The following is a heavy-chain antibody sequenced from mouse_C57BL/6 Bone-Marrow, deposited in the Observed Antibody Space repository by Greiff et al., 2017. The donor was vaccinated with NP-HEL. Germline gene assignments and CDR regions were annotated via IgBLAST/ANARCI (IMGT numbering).Heavy chain of an antibody. CDR1: GYAFSSSW. CDR2: IYPGDGDT. D-gene: IGHD2-4*01. V-gene: IGHV1-82*01. Sequence: VQLQQSGPELVKPGASVKISCKASGYAFSSSWMNWVKQRPGKGLEWIGRIYPGDGDTNYNGKFKGKATLTADKSSSTAYMQLSSLTSEDSAVYFCAVYDYDEVVDYWGQGTSVTVSS. J-gene: IGHJ4*01. CDR3: AVYDYDEVVDY.